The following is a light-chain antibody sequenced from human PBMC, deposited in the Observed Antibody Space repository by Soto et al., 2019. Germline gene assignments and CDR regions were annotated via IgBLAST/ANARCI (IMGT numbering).Light chain of an antibody. J-gene: IGLJ3*02. CDR1: SSNIGSNT. Sequence: QSVLTQPPSASGTPGQRVTISCSGSSSNIGSNTVNWYQQLPGTAPKLLIYSNNQRPSGVPDRFSGSKSGTSASLTISGLHSDDEADYPCATWDDTLRSWVFGGGTKLTVL. V-gene: IGLV1-44*01. CDR3: ATWDDTLRSWV. CDR2: SNN.